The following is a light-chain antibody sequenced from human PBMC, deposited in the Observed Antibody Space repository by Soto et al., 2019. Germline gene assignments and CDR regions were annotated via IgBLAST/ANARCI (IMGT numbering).Light chain of an antibody. J-gene: IGLJ1*01. CDR3: SSYRNSGSIAYV. CDR1: SRDVGGYNY. CDR2: DVN. Sequence: SVQTHPASVSVAPGQSITISCTGNSRDVGGYNYVSWYQHHPGKAPKVIIYDVNNRPSGVSNRFSGSKSGNTASLTISGLQPEDEADYYCSSYRNSGSIAYVFGTGTKVT. V-gene: IGLV2-14*03.